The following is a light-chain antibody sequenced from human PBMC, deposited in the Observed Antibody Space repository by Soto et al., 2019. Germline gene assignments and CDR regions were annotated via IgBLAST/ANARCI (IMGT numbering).Light chain of an antibody. J-gene: IGKJ2*01. CDR1: QSVSSN. CDR2: GAS. CDR3: QQYNNWPYT. Sequence: EKVMTQSPATLSVSPGERATLSCRASQSVSSNLAWYQQKPGQAPRLLIYGASTRATGIPARFSGSGSGTEFTLTISSLQSEDFAVYYCQQYNNWPYTFGQGTKLEL. V-gene: IGKV3-15*01.